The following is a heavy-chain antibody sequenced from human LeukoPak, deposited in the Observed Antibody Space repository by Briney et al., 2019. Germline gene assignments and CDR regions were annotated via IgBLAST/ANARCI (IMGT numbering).Heavy chain of an antibody. CDR2: IYYSGST. J-gene: IGHJ3*02. CDR1: GGSISSYY. Sequence: PSETLSLTCTVSGGSISSYYWSWIRQPPGKGLEWIGYIYYSGSTNYNPSLKSRVTISVDTSKNQFSLKLSSVTAADTAVYYCATEIHRDGYNIRTFDIWGQGTMVTVSS. CDR3: ATEIHRDGYNIRTFDI. V-gene: IGHV4-59*01. D-gene: IGHD5-24*01.